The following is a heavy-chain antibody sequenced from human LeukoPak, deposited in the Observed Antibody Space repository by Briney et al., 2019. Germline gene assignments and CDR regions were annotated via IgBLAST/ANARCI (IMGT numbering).Heavy chain of an antibody. CDR3: AHGAMYQLDY. V-gene: IGHV3-23*01. D-gene: IGHD2-2*01. CDR2: IIGGGGST. Sequence: PGGSLRLSCAASAFTFSSHGMSWVRQAPGKGLEWVSGIIGGGGSTYYADSVKGRFTISGDNSRNTLFLQMNSLRAEDTAVYYCAHGAMYQLDYWGQGTLVTVSS. CDR1: AFTFSSHG. J-gene: IGHJ4*02.